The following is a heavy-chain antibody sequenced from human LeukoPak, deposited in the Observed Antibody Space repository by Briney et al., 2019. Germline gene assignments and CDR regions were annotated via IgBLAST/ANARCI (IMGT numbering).Heavy chain of an antibody. CDR3: ARDYRSGAPDFLDS. CDR2: ISSGGDIK. Sequence: PGRSLRLSCAASGFTFTTYDMHWVRQAPGKGLEWVAVISSGGDIKIYADSVKGRFTISRDNSKNTLFLEMNSLRVDDTAVYYCARDYRSGAPDFLDSWGRERWSPSPQ. V-gene: IGHV3-30-3*01. CDR1: GFTFTTYD. J-gene: IGHJ4*02. D-gene: IGHD1-14*01.